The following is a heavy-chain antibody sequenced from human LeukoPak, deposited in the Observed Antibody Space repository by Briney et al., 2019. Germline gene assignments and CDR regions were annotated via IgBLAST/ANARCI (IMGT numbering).Heavy chain of an antibody. J-gene: IGHJ6*02. V-gene: IGHV3-9*01. D-gene: IGHD2-2*01. CDR1: GFTFDDYA. CDR2: ISWNSGSI. Sequence: GGSLRLSCAASGFTFDDYAMHWVRQAPGKGLEWVSGISWNSGSIGYADSVKGRFTVSRDNAKNSLYLQMNSLRAEDTALYYCAKSAHYCSSTSCYSYYYGMDVWGQGTTVTVSS. CDR3: AKSAHYCSSTSCYSYYYGMDV.